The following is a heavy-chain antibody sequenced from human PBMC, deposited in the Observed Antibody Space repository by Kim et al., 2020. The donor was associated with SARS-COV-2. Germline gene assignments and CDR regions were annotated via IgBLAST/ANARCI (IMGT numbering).Heavy chain of an antibody. D-gene: IGHD3-3*01. CDR3: ARDGGSTSAKKDAFDI. Sequence: SQTLSLTCAISGDSVSSNSAAWNWIRQSPSRGLEWLGRTYYRSKWYNDYAVSVKSRITINPDTSKNQFSLQLNSVTPEDTAVYYCARDGGSTSAKKDAFDIWGQGTMVTVSS. J-gene: IGHJ3*02. V-gene: IGHV6-1*01. CDR2: TYYRSKWYN. CDR1: GDSVSSNSAA.